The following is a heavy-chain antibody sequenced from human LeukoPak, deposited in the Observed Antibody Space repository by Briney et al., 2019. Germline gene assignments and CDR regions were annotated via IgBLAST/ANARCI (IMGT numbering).Heavy chain of an antibody. CDR1: GYTFTGYY. V-gene: IGHV1-2*02. Sequence: GASVKVSCNASGYTFTGYYFHWVRQAPGQGLERMGWINPNSGGTNYAQKFQGRVTMTRDTSISTAYMEPSRLRSDDTAVYYCARSNHMVRGVTSYFDYWGQGTLVTVSS. CDR3: ARSNHMVRGVTSYFDY. CDR2: INPNSGGT. D-gene: IGHD3-10*01. J-gene: IGHJ4*02.